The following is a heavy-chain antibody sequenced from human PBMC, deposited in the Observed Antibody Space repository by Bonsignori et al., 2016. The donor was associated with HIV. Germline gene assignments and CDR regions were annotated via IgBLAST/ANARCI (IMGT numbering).Heavy chain of an antibody. V-gene: IGHV3-21*01. CDR2: ISSSSSYI. CDR3: ARDGMVATYYYYYMDV. J-gene: IGHJ6*03. D-gene: IGHD5-12*01. CDR1: GFTFSSYS. Sequence: GGSLRLSCAASGFTFSSYSMNWVRQAPGKGLEWVSSISSSSSYIYYADSVKGRFTISRDNAKNSLYLQMNSLRAEDTAVYYCARDGMVATYYYYYMDVWGKGTTVTVSS.